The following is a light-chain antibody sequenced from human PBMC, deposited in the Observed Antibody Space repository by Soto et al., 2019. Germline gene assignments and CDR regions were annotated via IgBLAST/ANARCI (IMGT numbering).Light chain of an antibody. V-gene: IGKV3-15*01. Sequence: EIVMTQSPATLSVSPGERATLSCRASQNISSNLAWYQQKPGQAPRVLIDGASTRATGSPARFSGSGSGTEFTLTISSLQSEDLAVYYCQQYNKWLWTFGQGTKVEIK. CDR3: QQYNKWLWT. CDR1: QNISSN. J-gene: IGKJ1*01. CDR2: GAS.